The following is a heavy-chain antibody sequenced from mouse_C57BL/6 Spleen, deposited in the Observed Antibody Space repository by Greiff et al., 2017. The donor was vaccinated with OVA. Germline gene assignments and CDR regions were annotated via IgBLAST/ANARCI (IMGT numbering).Heavy chain of an antibody. Sequence: QVHVKQPGAELVKPGASVKMSCKASGYTFTSYWITWVKQRPGQGLEWIGDIYPGSGSTNYNEKFKSKATLTVDTSSSTAYMQLSSLTSEDSAVYYCARHLITTVVANAMDYWGQGTSVTVSS. V-gene: IGHV1-55*01. CDR1: GYTFTSYW. J-gene: IGHJ4*01. D-gene: IGHD1-1*01. CDR3: ARHLITTVVANAMDY. CDR2: IYPGSGST.